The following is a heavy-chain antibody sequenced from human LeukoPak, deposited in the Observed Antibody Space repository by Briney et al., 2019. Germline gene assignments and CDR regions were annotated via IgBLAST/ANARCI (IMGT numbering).Heavy chain of an antibody. D-gene: IGHD2-2*03. J-gene: IGHJ4*02. CDR3: ARDGYCNSITCFDY. CDR2: ISGGSSYI. V-gene: IGHV3-21*01. CDR1: GFTFSSYT. Sequence: PGGSLRVSCAASGFTFSSYTMNWVRQAPGKGLEWVSSISGGSSYIYYADSVKGRFTISRDNTKNSVYLQMNGLRAEDTAIYYCARDGYCNSITCFDYWGQGTLVTVSS.